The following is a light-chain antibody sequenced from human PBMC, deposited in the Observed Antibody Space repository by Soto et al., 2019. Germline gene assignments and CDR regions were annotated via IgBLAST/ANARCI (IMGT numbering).Light chain of an antibody. CDR2: EAS. V-gene: IGKV1-17*01. J-gene: IGKJ1*01. CDR1: QDVRVD. CDR3: LQYSSYPWT. Sequence: DIQMTQSPSSLSASVGDRVTITCRASQDVRVDLGWYQQTPGKAPERLIYEASTLHRGVPSRFSGSGSGTEFTLTISSLQPEDFATYYCLQYSSYPWTFGQGTNVEIK.